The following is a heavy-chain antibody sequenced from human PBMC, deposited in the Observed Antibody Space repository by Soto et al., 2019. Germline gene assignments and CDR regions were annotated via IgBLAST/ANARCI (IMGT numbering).Heavy chain of an antibody. CDR3: AKDLIESTIFGVVTTGFDY. D-gene: IGHD3-3*01. CDR1: GFTFDDYA. CDR2: ISWNSGSI. J-gene: IGHJ4*02. Sequence: GGSLRLSCAASGFTFDDYAMHWVRQAPGKGLEWVSGISWNSGSIGYADSVKGRFTISRDNAKNSLYLQMNSLRAEDTALYYCAKDLIESTIFGVVTTGFDYWGQGTLVTVSS. V-gene: IGHV3-9*01.